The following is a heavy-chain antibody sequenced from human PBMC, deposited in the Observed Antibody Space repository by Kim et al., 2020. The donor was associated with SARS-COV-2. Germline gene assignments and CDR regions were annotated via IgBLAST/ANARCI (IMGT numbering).Heavy chain of an antibody. CDR2: INPNTGGT. Sequence: ASVKVSCKASGYTFTVYYIHWVRQAPGQGLEWMGRINPNTGGTNYAQKFQNWVTMTRDTSITTAYMDLSRLRSDDSALYYCAREWESGEFDYWGQGTLV. CDR1: GYTFTVYY. J-gene: IGHJ4*02. D-gene: IGHD1-26*01. CDR3: AREWESGEFDY. V-gene: IGHV1-2*04.